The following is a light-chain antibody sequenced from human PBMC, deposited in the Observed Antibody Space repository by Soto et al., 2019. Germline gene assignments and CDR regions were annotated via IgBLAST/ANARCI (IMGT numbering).Light chain of an antibody. CDR3: QQYYTTPRT. Sequence: DIVMTQSPDSLSVSLGERATINCKSSQTVLYSSNNKNYLGWYQRKPGQPPKLLIYWASTRESGVPDRFSGSGSGTDFTLTISSLQAEDVAVYYCQQYYTTPRTFGQGTTVEIK. CDR2: WAS. J-gene: IGKJ1*01. V-gene: IGKV4-1*01. CDR1: QTVLYSSNNKNY.